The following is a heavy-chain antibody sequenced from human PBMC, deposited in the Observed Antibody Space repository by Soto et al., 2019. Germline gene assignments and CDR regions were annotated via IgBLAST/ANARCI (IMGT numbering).Heavy chain of an antibody. Sequence: SETLSLTCAVYGGSFSGYYWSWIRQPPGKGLEWIGEINHSGSTNYNPSLKSRVTISVDTSKNQFSLKLSSVTAADTAVYYCARGLEQWPQAPFDYWGQGTLVTVSS. D-gene: IGHD6-19*01. V-gene: IGHV4-34*01. CDR1: GGSFSGYY. J-gene: IGHJ4*02. CDR2: INHSGST. CDR3: ARGLEQWPQAPFDY.